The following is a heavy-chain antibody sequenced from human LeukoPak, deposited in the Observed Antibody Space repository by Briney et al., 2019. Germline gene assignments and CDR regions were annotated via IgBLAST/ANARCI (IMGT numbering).Heavy chain of an antibody. CDR2: IYYSGST. J-gene: IGHJ5*02. D-gene: IGHD6-6*01. CDR3: ARGWQLESRCWFDP. V-gene: IGHV4-31*03. Sequence: SETLSLTCTASGGSISSGGYYWSWIRQHPGKGLEWIGYIYYSGSTYYNPSLKSRVTISVDTSKNQFSLKLSSVTAADTAVYYCARGWQLESRCWFDPWGQGTLVTVSS. CDR1: GGSISSGGYY.